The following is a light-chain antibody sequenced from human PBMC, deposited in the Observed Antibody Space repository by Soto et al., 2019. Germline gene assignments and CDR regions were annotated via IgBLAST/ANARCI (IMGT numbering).Light chain of an antibody. CDR1: QSVSSY. CDR3: QQRSNWPWT. V-gene: IGKV3-11*01. Sequence: EIVLTQSPATLSLSPGERATLSCRASQSVSSYLAWYQQKLGQAPRLLIYVPSNRATVISARFSGIGFGTDFTLTISSLEPEDFAVYYCQQRSNWPWTFGQGTKVDIK. J-gene: IGKJ1*01. CDR2: VPS.